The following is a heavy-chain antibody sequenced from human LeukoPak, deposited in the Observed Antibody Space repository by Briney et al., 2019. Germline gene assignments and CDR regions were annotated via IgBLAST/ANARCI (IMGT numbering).Heavy chain of an antibody. CDR3: ARDLGGNFAPKTIDY. D-gene: IGHD1-1*01. CDR2: ISYAGSNK. V-gene: IGHV3-30*01. Sequence: ISYAGSNKYYADSVKGRFTISRNNSKNTLYLQMNRLRAEDTAMFYCARDLGGNFAPKTIDYWGQGTLVTVSS. J-gene: IGHJ4*02.